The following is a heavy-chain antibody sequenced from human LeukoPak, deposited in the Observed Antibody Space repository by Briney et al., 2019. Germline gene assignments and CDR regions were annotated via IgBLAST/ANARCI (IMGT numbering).Heavy chain of an antibody. D-gene: IGHD2-15*01. V-gene: IGHV3-30-3*01. Sequence: GGTLRLSCAASGFTFSSNAMHWVRQAPGKGLEWVAVISYDGSTKYYAAPVKGRFTISRANSKNTLHMQMNMPTAENTAVYYGARDRIVVAGIFVYSGEGTLVTLSP. CDR3: ARDRIVVAGIFVY. CDR2: ISYDGSTK. J-gene: IGHJ4*02. CDR1: GFTFSSNA.